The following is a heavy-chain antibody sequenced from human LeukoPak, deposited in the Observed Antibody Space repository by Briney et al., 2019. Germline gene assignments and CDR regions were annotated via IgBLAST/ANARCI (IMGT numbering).Heavy chain of an antibody. J-gene: IGHJ6*03. CDR2: INDRGTGT. V-gene: IGHV3-23*01. Sequence: GGSLRLSCAASGFTFSSYAMSWVRQAPGKGLEWVSTINDRGTGTYYADSVKGRFTISRDNSKNTLSLQMNSLRAEDTAVYYCAKGLKTAVGPYMGYHYYMDVWGKGTTVTVSS. CDR1: GFTFSSYA. CDR3: AKGLKTAVGPYMGYHYYMDV. D-gene: IGHD5-18*01.